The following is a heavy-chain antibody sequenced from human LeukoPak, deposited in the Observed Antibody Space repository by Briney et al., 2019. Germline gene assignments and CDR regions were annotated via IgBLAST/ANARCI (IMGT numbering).Heavy chain of an antibody. J-gene: IGHJ6*03. CDR2: INDRGTGT. V-gene: IGHV3-23*01. Sequence: GGSLRLSCAASGFTFSSYAMSWVRQAPGKGLEWVSTINDRGTGTYYADSVKGRFTISRDNSKNTLSLQMNSLRAEDTAVYYCAKGLKTAVGPYMGYHYYMDVWGKGTTVTVSS. CDR1: GFTFSSYA. CDR3: AKGLKTAVGPYMGYHYYMDV. D-gene: IGHD5-18*01.